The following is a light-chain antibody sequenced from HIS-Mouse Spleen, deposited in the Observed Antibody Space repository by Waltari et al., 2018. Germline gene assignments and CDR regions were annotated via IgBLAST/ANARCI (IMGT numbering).Light chain of an antibody. J-gene: IGLJ3*02. CDR3: NSRDSSGNHWV. CDR1: SRRSYY. Sequence: SSELTQDPAGSVALGQTVRITCQGDSRRSYYASWYQQKPGQAPVLVIYGKNNRPSGIPDRFSGSSSGNTASLTITGAQAEDEADYYCNSRDSSGNHWVFGGGTKLTVL. V-gene: IGLV3-19*01. CDR2: GKN.